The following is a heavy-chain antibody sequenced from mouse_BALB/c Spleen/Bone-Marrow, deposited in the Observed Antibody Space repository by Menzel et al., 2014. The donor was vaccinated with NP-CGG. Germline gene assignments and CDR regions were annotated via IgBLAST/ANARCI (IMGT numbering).Heavy chain of an antibody. CDR1: GFTFSSYG. CDR2: INSNGGST. J-gene: IGHJ4*01. CDR3: ARDGYYVFYAMDY. V-gene: IGHV5-6-3*01. D-gene: IGHD2-3*01. Sequence: EVKLVESGGGLVQPGGSLKLSCAASGFTFSSYGMSWVRQTPDKRLELVATINSNGGSTYYPDSVKGRFTISRDNAKNTLYPQVSSLKSEDTAMYYCARDGYYVFYAMDYWGQGTSVTVSS.